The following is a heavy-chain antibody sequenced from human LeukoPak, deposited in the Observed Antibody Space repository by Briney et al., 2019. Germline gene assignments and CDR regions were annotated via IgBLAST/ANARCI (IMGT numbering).Heavy chain of an antibody. CDR2: IIPIFGTA. CDR1: GYTFTGYY. D-gene: IGHD6-13*01. V-gene: IGHV1-69*13. CDR3: ATGAAAGYLDY. Sequence: ASVKVSCKASGYTFTGYYMHWVRQAPGQGLEWMGGIIPIFGTANYAQKFQGRVTITADESTSTAYMELSSLRSEDTAVYYCATGAAAGYLDYWGQGTLVTVSS. J-gene: IGHJ4*02.